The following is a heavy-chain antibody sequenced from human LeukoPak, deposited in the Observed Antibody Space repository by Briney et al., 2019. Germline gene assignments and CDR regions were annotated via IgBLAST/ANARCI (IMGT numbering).Heavy chain of an antibody. CDR3: ARVCSMRYFDRPPSMGY. D-gene: IGHD3-9*01. Sequence: GGFPRLSCAASGFTFSSYGMSWVRQAPGKGLEWVSSISSSSSYIYYADSVKGRFTISRDNAKNSLYLQMNSLRAEDTAVYYCARVCSMRYFDRPPSMGYWGQGTLVTVSS. J-gene: IGHJ4*02. CDR1: GFTFSSYG. CDR2: ISSSSSYI. V-gene: IGHV3-21*01.